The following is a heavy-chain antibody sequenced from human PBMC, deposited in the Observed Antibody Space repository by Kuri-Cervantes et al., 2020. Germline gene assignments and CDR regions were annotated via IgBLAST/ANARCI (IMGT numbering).Heavy chain of an antibody. Sequence: GESLKISCAASGFTFSSYWMHWVRQAPGKGLVWVLRINSDGSSTSYADSVKGRFTISRDNAKNTLYLQMNSLRAEDTAVYYCARGRYCSSTSCWDWFDPWGQGTLVTVSS. D-gene: IGHD2-2*01. CDR3: ARGRYCSSTSCWDWFDP. J-gene: IGHJ5*02. CDR2: INSDGSST. CDR1: GFTFSSYW. V-gene: IGHV3-74*01.